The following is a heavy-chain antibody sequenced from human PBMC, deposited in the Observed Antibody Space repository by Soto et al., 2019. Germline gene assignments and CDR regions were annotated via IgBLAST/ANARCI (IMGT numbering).Heavy chain of an antibody. V-gene: IGHV3-30*02. CDR3: AQDGPIQIHPDY. CDR1: GGFFSDYG. J-gene: IGHJ4*02. D-gene: IGHD2-21*01. Sequence: PGGSLRLSCVLSGGFFSDYGMYWVRQAPGRGVQWLAIIINNGFIKYYAESVESRFTISIDNSKNTVYLHMSSLRADDTDVYYCAQDGPIQIHPDYWGRGTLVTVSS. CDR2: IINNGFIK.